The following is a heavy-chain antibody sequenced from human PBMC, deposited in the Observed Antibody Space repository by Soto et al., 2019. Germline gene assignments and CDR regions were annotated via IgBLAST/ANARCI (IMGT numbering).Heavy chain of an antibody. Sequence: SVKASCKASGGTFSSYAISWVRQAPGQGLEWMGGIIPIFGTANYAQKFQGRVTITADESTSTAYMELSSLRSEDTAVYYCARGSRSVVPAKFDYWGQGTPVTVSS. V-gene: IGHV1-69*13. CDR3: ARGSRSVVPAKFDY. D-gene: IGHD2-2*01. CDR1: GGTFSSYA. CDR2: IIPIFGTA. J-gene: IGHJ4*02.